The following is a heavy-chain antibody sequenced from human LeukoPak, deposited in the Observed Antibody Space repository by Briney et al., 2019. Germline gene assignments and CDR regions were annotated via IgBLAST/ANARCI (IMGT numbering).Heavy chain of an antibody. CDR3: ARNTGWAIYNWFDS. J-gene: IGHJ5*01. CDR2: ISSSGSTM. Sequence: GGSLRLACAASGFTFSSYEMNWVRQAPGKGLEWVSYISSSGSTMYYADSVKGRFTISRDNAKNSLYLQMNSLRAEDTAVYYCARNTGWAIYNWFDSWGRGTLVTVSS. D-gene: IGHD3-9*01. V-gene: IGHV3-48*03. CDR1: GFTFSSYE.